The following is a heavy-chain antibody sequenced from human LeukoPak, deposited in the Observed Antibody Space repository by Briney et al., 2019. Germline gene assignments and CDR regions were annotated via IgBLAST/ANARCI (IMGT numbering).Heavy chain of an antibody. D-gene: IGHD3-3*01. J-gene: IGHJ4*02. CDR2: ISAYNGNK. CDR3: ARAKYYDFWSGYSDY. Sequence: ASVKVSCKASGYTFTSYGISWVRQAPGQGLEWMGWISAYNGNKNYAQKLQGRVTMTTDTSTSTAYMELRSLRSDDTAVYYCARAKYYDFWSGYSDYWGQGTLVTVSS. V-gene: IGHV1-18*01. CDR1: GYTFTSYG.